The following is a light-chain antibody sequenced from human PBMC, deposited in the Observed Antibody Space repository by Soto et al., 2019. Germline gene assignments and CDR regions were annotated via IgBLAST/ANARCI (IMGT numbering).Light chain of an antibody. Sequence: SYELTQPPSVSVSPGQTARITCSGDALPKQYAYWYQQKPGQAPVLVIYKDSERPSGIPERFSGSSSGITVTLTISGVQAEDEADYYCQSADSSGTWGVFGGGTKLTVL. V-gene: IGLV3-25*02. CDR2: KDS. CDR1: ALPKQY. CDR3: QSADSSGTWGV. J-gene: IGLJ2*01.